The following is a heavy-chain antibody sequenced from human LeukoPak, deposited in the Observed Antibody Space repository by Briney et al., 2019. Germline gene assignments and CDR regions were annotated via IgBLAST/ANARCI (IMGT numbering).Heavy chain of an antibody. CDR2: IYYSGST. V-gene: IGHV4-59*01. D-gene: IGHD5-18*01. CDR1: GGSISSYY. CDR3: ASQRGYTYGFDY. J-gene: IGHJ4*02. Sequence: SETLSLTCTVSGGSISSYYWSWIRQPPGKGLEWIGYIYYSGSTNYNPSLKSRFTISVDPSKNQVSLKVNSVTTADTAVYYCASQRGYTYGFDYWGQGTLVTVSA.